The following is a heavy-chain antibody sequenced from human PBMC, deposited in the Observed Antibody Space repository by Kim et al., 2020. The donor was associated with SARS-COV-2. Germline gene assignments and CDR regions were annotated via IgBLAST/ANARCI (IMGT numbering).Heavy chain of an antibody. J-gene: IGHJ4*02. D-gene: IGHD6-19*01. CDR2: VSGDGGTT. V-gene: IGHV3-43*02. CDR3: SKASGWLTRY. CDR1: GFTFADSV. Sequence: GGSLRLSCAASGFTFADSVMHWVRQAPGKGLEWVARVSGDGGTTYYADSVKGRFTISRDNSKDSLYLQMNSLRTDDTAFYYCSKASGWLTRYWGQGTLVTVSS.